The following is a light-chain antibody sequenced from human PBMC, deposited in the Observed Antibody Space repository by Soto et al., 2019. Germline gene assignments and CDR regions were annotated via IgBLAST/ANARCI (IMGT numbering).Light chain of an antibody. J-gene: IGKJ4*01. V-gene: IGKV1-8*01. CDR1: QGISSY. CDR3: QQYYSYPLT. Sequence: AIRMTQSPSSFSASTGDRVTITCRASQGISSYLAWYQQKPGKAPKLLIYAASTLQSGVPSRFSGSGSGTAFTLTISCLQSEDFATDYCQQYYSYPLTFGGGTKVEIK. CDR2: AAS.